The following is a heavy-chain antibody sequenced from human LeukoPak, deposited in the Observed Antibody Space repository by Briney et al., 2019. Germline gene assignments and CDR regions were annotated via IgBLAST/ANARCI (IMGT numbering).Heavy chain of an antibody. CDR3: ARAFDGDYYYYYYMDV. J-gene: IGHJ6*03. Sequence: ASVKVSCKASGYTFTGYYMHWVRQAPGQGLEWMGWINPNSGNTNYAQKLQGRVTMTTDTSTSTAYMELRSLRSDDTAVYYCARAFDGDYYYYYYMDVWGKGTTVTVSS. CDR1: GYTFTGYY. D-gene: IGHD4-17*01. V-gene: IGHV1-18*04. CDR2: INPNSGNT.